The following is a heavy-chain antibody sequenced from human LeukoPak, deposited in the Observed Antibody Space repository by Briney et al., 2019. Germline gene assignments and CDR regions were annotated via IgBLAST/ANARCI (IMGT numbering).Heavy chain of an antibody. D-gene: IGHD3-9*01. CDR1: GYTFTSYG. CDR3: ARGNLRYFDWLPQANWFDP. Sequence: GASVKVSCKASGYTFTSYGISWVRQAPGQGLEWMGWISAYNGNTNYAQKLQGRVTMTTDTSTSTAYMELRRLRSDDTAVYYCARGNLRYFDWLPQANWFDPWGQGTLVTVSS. V-gene: IGHV1-18*01. CDR2: ISAYNGNT. J-gene: IGHJ5*02.